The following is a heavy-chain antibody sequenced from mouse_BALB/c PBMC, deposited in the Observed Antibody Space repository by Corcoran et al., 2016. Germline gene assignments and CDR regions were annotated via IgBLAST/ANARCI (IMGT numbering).Heavy chain of an antibody. CDR1: GYTFPDYN. V-gene: IGHV1-18*01. Sequence: EVQLQQFGAELVKPGASVKISCKASGYTFPDYNMDWVKQSHGKSLEWIGDIHPNYDSTSYNQKFKGKATLTVDKSSSTAYMELRSLTSEDTAVYYCAIYYYGSSYARDYWGQGTSVTVSS. D-gene: IGHD1-1*01. CDR2: IHPNYDST. CDR3: AIYYYGSSYARDY. J-gene: IGHJ4*01.